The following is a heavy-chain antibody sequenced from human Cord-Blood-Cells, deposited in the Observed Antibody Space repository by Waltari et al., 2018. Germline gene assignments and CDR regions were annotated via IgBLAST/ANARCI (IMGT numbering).Heavy chain of an antibody. V-gene: IGHV3-73*02. Sequence: EVQLVESGGGLVQPGGSPKLSCAASGFTFSGSAMHWVRQASGKGLEWVGRIRSKANSYATAYAASVKGRFTISRDDSKNTAYLQMNSLKTEDTAVYYCTRAAAGSYNWFDPWGQGTLVTVSS. D-gene: IGHD6-13*01. J-gene: IGHJ5*02. CDR1: GFTFSGSA. CDR3: TRAAAGSYNWFDP. CDR2: IRSKANSYAT.